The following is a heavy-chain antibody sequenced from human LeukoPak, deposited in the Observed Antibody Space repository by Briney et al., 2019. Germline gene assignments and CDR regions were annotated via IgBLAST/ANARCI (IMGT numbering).Heavy chain of an antibody. Sequence: GGSLRLSCAASGFTFSSYAMSWVRQAPGKGLEWVSVISGNGGSTYYADSVKGRFTISRDNSKNTLYLQMNSLRAEDTAVYFCAKRGVVIRVILVGFHKEAYYFDSWGQGALVTVSS. CDR3: AKRGVVIRVILVGFHKEAYYFDS. CDR2: ISGNGGST. V-gene: IGHV3-23*01. J-gene: IGHJ4*02. D-gene: IGHD3-22*01. CDR1: GFTFSSYA.